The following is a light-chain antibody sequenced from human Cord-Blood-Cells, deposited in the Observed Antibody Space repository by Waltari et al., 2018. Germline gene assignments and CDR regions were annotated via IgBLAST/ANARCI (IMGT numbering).Light chain of an antibody. CDR3: SSYTSSSNVV. CDR1: SSDVGGYNY. Sequence: QSALTQPASVSGSPGQSITISCTGTSSDVGGYNYVSWYQQHPGKAPKLIIYDVSNRPSGVSKRFSGSKSGNTASLTISGLQAEDEADYYCSSYTSSSNVVFGGGTKLTVL. V-gene: IGLV2-14*01. CDR2: DVS. J-gene: IGLJ2*01.